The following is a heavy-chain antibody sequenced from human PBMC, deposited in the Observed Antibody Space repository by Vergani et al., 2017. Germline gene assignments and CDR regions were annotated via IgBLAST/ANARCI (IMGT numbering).Heavy chain of an antibody. J-gene: IGHJ4*02. CDR3: AKEGEWDDDYGSGSHPIDY. V-gene: IGHV1-8*03. D-gene: IGHD3-10*01. CDR2: MNPISGNT. Sequence: QVQLVQSGAEVKKPGASVKVSCKASGYTFTSDDINWVRQATGQGLEWMGWMNPISGNTGYAQNLQGRLTITRDTSVNTAYMELSSLTSEDMAVYYCAKEGEWDDDYGSGSHPIDYWGQGTLVTVSS. CDR1: GYTFTSDD.